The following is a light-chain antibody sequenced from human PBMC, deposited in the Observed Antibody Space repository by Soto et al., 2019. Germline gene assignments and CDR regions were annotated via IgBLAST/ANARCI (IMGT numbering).Light chain of an antibody. J-gene: IGKJ1*01. Sequence: EIVLTQSPGTLSLSPGERATLSCRASQSVSSSSLAWYQQKPGQAPRLLIYAASSRATGIPDRLNGSGSGTDYTLTSSRLEPEEFAVEYCQQYGSSLWTVGQGTKVEIK. V-gene: IGKV3-20*01. CDR3: QQYGSSLWT. CDR2: AAS. CDR1: QSVSSSS.